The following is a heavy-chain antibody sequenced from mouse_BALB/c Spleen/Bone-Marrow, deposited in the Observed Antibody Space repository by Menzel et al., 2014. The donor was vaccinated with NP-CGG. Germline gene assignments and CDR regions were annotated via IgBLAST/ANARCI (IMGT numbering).Heavy chain of an antibody. CDR3: TRYGNSHYYAMDY. J-gene: IGHJ4*01. D-gene: IGHD1-1*01. V-gene: IGHV1-69*02. Sequence: QVQLKESGAELVRPGASVKLSCRASGYTFTSYWINWVKQRPGQGLERIGNIYPSDSYTNYNQRFKDKATLTVDKSSSTAYMQLSSPTSEDSAVYYCTRYGNSHYYAMDYWGQGTSVTVSS. CDR2: IYPSDSYT. CDR1: GYTFTSYW.